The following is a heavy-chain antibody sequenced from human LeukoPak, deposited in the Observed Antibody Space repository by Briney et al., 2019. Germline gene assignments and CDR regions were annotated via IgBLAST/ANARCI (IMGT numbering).Heavy chain of an antibody. CDR1: GGSFSGYY. D-gene: IGHD6-13*01. CDR3: AREKEAAAGTGFEQD. CDR2: INHSGST. Sequence: SETLSLTCAVYGGSFSGYYWSWIRQPPGKGLEWIGEINHSGSTNYNPPLKSRVTISVDTSKNQFSLKLSSVTAADTAVYYCAREKEAAAGTGFEQDWGQGTLVTVSS. V-gene: IGHV4-34*01. J-gene: IGHJ4*02.